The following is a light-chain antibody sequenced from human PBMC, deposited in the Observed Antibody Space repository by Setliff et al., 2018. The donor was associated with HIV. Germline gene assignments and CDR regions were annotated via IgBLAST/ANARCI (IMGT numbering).Light chain of an antibody. J-gene: IGLJ2*01. CDR2: RNN. V-gene: IGLV1-47*01. CDR1: SSNIGSNY. Sequence: QSVLTQPPSASGTPGQRVTISCSGSSSNIGSNYVYWYQQLPGTAPKLLIYRNNQRPSGVPDRFSGSKSGTSASLAISGLRSEDEADYYCAAWNDSLSGVVVGGGTK. CDR3: AAWNDSLSGVV.